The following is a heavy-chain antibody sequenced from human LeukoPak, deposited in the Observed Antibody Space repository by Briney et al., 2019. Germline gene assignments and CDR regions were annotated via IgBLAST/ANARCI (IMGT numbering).Heavy chain of an antibody. Sequence: KPSETLSLTCTVSGGSISSYYWSWIRQPAGKGLEWIGRIYTSGSTNYNPSLKSRVTMSVDTSKNQFSLKLSSVTAADTAVYYCAREHADFWSGYPDAFDIWGQGTMVTVPS. CDR1: GGSISSYY. CDR2: IYTSGST. CDR3: AREHADFWSGYPDAFDI. D-gene: IGHD3-3*01. J-gene: IGHJ3*02. V-gene: IGHV4-4*07.